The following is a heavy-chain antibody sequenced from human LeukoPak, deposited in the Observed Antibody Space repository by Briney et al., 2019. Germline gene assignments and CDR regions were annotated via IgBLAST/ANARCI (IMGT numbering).Heavy chain of an antibody. CDR3: ARHPFATPFDY. Sequence: SETLSLTCTVSGGSISDNYWSWIRQPPGKGLEWIGYAYYSGHTNYTSPLKSRVTMSLDTSKSQFSLRLSSVTAADTAVYFCARHPFATPFDYWGPGTLVTVSS. V-gene: IGHV4-59*08. J-gene: IGHJ4*02. CDR2: AYYSGHT. D-gene: IGHD2-15*01. CDR1: GGSISDNY.